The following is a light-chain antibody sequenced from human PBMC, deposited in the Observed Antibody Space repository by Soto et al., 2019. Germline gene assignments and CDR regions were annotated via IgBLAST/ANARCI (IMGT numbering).Light chain of an antibody. CDR1: SSDIGTDDH. V-gene: IGLV2-14*01. J-gene: IGLJ1*01. CDR3: ISYTVSRSYV. CDR2: SVS. Sequence: QSALTQPASVSGSPGQSITICCSGTSSDIGTDDHVAWLQQFPGKTPKLVIYSVSDRPSGVSYRFSRSKSGNTASLTISGLQADDEADYYCISYTVSRSYVFGTGPKVTVL.